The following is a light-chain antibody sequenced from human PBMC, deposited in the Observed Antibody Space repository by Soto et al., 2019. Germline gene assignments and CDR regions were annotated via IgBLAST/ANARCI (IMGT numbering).Light chain of an antibody. V-gene: IGKV3-15*01. CDR2: EAS. Sequence: EIVMTQSPVTLSVSPGERATLSCRASQSVSSNLAWYQQRPGQAPRLLIYEASTRATGVPDRFSGSGYGRAFTLTISSLQPEDFAVYFCQRYNDWPYIFGQGTKPEIK. J-gene: IGKJ2*01. CDR3: QRYNDWPYI. CDR1: QSVSSN.